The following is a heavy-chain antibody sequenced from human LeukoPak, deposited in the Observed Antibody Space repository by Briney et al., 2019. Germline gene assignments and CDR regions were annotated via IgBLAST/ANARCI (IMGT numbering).Heavy chain of an antibody. J-gene: IGHJ5*02. CDR3: ARADPNASGYFYRFNWFDP. CDR2: IYSSGST. D-gene: IGHD3-10*01. V-gene: IGHV4-59*01. Sequence: PSETLSLTCTVSGGSISSYYWNWVRQPPGKGLEWIGNIYSSGSTDYNPSLKSRVTISLDTSKLQFALRLNSVTAADTAVYYCARADPNASGYFYRFNWFDPWGQGTLVTVSS. CDR1: GGSISSYY.